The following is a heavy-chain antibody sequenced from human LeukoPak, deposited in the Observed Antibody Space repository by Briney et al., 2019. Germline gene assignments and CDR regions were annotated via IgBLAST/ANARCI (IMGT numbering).Heavy chain of an antibody. J-gene: IGHJ4*02. CDR1: GFTFSSYE. Sequence: GGSLRLSCAASGFTFSSYEMNWVRQAPGKGLEWVSYISSSGSTIYYADSVKGRFTISRDNAKNSLYLQMNSLRAEDTAVYYCAKDRYYYDSSAIFDYWGQGTLVTVSS. D-gene: IGHD3-22*01. CDR3: AKDRYYYDSSAIFDY. CDR2: ISSSGSTI. V-gene: IGHV3-48*03.